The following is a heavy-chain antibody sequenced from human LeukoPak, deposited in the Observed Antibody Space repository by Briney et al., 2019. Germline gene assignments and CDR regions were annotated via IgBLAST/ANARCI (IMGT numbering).Heavy chain of an antibody. CDR2: ISAYNGNT. V-gene: IGHV1-18*04. Sequence: GASVKVSCKASGYTFSAHYIHWLRQAPGQGLEWMGWISAYNGNTNYAQKLQGRVTMTADTSTSTAYMELRSLRSDDTAVYYCARDRYYDSSGYYPFDYWGQGTLVTVSS. CDR3: ARDRYYDSSGYYPFDY. J-gene: IGHJ4*02. CDR1: GYTFSAHY. D-gene: IGHD3-22*01.